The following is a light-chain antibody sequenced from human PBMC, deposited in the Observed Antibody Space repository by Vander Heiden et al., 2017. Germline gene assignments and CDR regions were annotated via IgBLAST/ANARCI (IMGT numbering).Light chain of an antibody. V-gene: IGKV1-39*01. Sequence: IQMISIPSSLSASVGDRVTITCRTSQNIDMYLNWYQQNPGKAPKLLIYSASSLQSGVPSRFSGSGSGTDFTLTISSLQPEDFATYYCQQSYTIPRTFGQGTQVEI. CDR1: QNIDMY. CDR3: QQSYTIPRT. CDR2: SAS. J-gene: IGKJ1*01.